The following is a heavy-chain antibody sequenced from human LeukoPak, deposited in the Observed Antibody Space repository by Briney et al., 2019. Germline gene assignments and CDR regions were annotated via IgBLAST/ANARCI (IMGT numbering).Heavy chain of an antibody. V-gene: IGHV1-2*06. CDR3: ARAAAGTMGAFDI. Sequence: ASVKVSCKASGYTFTGYYMHWVRQAPGQGLEWMGRINPNSGGTNYAQKFQGRVTMTRDTPISTAYMELSRLRSDDTAVYYCARAAAGTMGAFDIWGQGTMVTVSS. J-gene: IGHJ3*02. CDR1: GYTFTGYY. D-gene: IGHD6-13*01. CDR2: INPNSGGT.